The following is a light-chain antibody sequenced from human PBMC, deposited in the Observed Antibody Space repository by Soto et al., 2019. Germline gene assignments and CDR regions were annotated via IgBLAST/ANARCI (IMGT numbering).Light chain of an antibody. CDR2: DAS. CDR1: QNIRNW. CDR3: QQYNTYST. V-gene: IGKV1-5*01. J-gene: IGKJ5*01. Sequence: IQMTQSPSTLSASLGYSFTNTCRASQNIRNWLAWYQQKPGKAPNPLIYDASSLKSGVPARFSGSGSGTEFTLTISSLQPDDFATYYCQQYNTYSTFGQGTRLEI.